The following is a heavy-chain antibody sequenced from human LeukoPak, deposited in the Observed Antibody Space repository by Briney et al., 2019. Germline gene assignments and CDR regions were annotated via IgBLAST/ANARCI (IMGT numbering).Heavy chain of an antibody. Sequence: GGSLRLSCAASGFTFSDYYMSWIRQAPGKGLEWVSYISSSSSYTNYADSVKGRFTISRDNAKNSLYLQMNSLRAEDTAVYYCARNFEHGDSHFDYWGLGTLVTVSS. CDR1: GFTFSDYY. CDR2: ISSSSSYT. CDR3: ARNFEHGDSHFDY. V-gene: IGHV3-11*03. D-gene: IGHD4-17*01. J-gene: IGHJ4*01.